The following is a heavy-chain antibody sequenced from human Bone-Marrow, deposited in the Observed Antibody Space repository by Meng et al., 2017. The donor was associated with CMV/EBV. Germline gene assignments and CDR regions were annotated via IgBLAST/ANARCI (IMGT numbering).Heavy chain of an antibody. Sequence: GSLRLSCTVSGGSISSYYWSWIRQPPGKGLEWIGYIYYSGSTNYNPSLKSRVTISVDTSKNQFSLKLSSVTAADTAVYYCATSTTQLLWFGEFYNYYYGMDVWGQGTTVTVSS. CDR1: GGSISSYY. CDR2: IYYSGST. J-gene: IGHJ6*02. V-gene: IGHV4-59*01. CDR3: ATSTTQLLWFGEFYNYYYGMDV. D-gene: IGHD3-10*01.